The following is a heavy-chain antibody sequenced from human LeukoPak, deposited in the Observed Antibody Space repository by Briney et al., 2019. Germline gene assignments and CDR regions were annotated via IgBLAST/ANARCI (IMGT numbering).Heavy chain of an antibody. D-gene: IGHD3-22*01. CDR2: ISSSSSYI. V-gene: IGHV3-21*01. Sequence: GGSLRLSCAASGFTFGSYSMNWVRQAPGKGLEWVSSISSSSSYIYYADSVKGRFTISRDNAKNSLYLQMNSLRAEDTAVYYCARGAYYYDIGAAFDIWGQGTMVTVSS. CDR3: ARGAYYYDIGAAFDI. CDR1: GFTFGSYS. J-gene: IGHJ3*02.